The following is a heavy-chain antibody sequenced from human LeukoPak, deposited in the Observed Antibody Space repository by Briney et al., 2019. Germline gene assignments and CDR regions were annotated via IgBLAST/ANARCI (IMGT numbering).Heavy chain of an antibody. V-gene: IGHV4-34*01. D-gene: IGHD3-9*01. Sequence: PSETLSLTCAVYGGSFSGYYWSWIRQPPGKGLEWIGEINHSGSTNYNPSLKSRVTISVDTSKNQFSLKLSSVTAADTAVYYCARRALRYFEPKGAFDIWGQGTMVTVSS. J-gene: IGHJ3*02. CDR3: ARRALRYFEPKGAFDI. CDR2: INHSGST. CDR1: GGSFSGYY.